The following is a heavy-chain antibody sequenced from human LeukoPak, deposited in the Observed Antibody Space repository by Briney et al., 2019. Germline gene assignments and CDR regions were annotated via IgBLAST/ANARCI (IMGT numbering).Heavy chain of an antibody. CDR1: GGSISSYY. V-gene: IGHV4-4*07. D-gene: IGHD3-22*01. CDR2: IYTSGST. CDR3: ARAYYDSSGYYSHFDY. J-gene: IGHJ4*02. Sequence: SETLSLTCTVSGGSISSYYWSWIRQPAGKGLEWIGRIYTSGSTNYNPSLKSRVTMSVDTSKNQFSLKLSSVTAADTAVYYCARAYYDSSGYYSHFDYWGQGTLVTVS.